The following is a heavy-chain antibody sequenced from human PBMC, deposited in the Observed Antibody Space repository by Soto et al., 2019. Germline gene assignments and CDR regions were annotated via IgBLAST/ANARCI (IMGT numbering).Heavy chain of an antibody. Sequence: GGSLRLSCAASGFTFSDYYMSWIRQAPGKGLEWVSYISSSGSTIYYADSVKGRFTISRDNAKNSLYLQMNSLRAEDTAVYYCARDLGGYSGYDKLRIAVAGAFDYWGQGTLVTVSS. J-gene: IGHJ4*02. CDR3: ARDLGGYSGYDKLRIAVAGAFDY. CDR1: GFTFSDYY. D-gene: IGHD5-12*01. V-gene: IGHV3-11*01. CDR2: ISSSGSTI.